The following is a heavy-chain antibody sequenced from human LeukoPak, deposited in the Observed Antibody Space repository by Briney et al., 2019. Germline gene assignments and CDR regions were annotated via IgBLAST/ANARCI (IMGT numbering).Heavy chain of an antibody. D-gene: IGHD2-8*01. CDR3: ARVRTKDAFDV. Sequence: ASVKVSYKASGYSFTGHYMHWVRQAPGQGREWMAWINPNSGGTNYAQKFQGRVTMTRDMSISTAYMELSRLRSDDTAVYYCARVRTKDAFDVWGQGTMVTVSS. CDR2: INPNSGGT. V-gene: IGHV1-2*02. J-gene: IGHJ3*01. CDR1: GYSFTGHY.